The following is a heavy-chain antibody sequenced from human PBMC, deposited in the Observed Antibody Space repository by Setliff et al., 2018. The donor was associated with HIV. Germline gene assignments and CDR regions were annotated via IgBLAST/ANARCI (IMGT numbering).Heavy chain of an antibody. Sequence: ASVKVSCKASGYTFMEYYIHWLRQAPGQGLEWMGWMNPNNGNTGYAQKFQGRVIMTRNTSISTAYMELTSLRSEDTAVYYCAINDRTYFYDSSGYYGNWFDPWGQGTLVTVSS. CDR2: MNPNNGNT. CDR3: AINDRTYFYDSSGYYGNWFDP. J-gene: IGHJ5*02. CDR1: GYTFMEYY. V-gene: IGHV1-8*01. D-gene: IGHD3-22*01.